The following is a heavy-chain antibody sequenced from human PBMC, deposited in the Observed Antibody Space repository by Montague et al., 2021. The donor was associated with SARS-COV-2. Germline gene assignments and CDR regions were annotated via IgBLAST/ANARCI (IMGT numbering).Heavy chain of an antibody. D-gene: IGHD3-22*01. V-gene: IGHV4-34*01. CDR1: GGSFSGYY. J-gene: IGHJ4*02. Sequence: SETLSLTCAVYGGSFSGYYWSRIRQPPEKGLEWIGEINQSGRTNNNPSLKSRVIISVDTSKNQFSLKLSSVTAADTAVYYCARGTKRVFTYDYDSSGYASDYWGQGTLVTVSS. CDR2: INQSGRT. CDR3: ARGTKRVFTYDYDSSGYASDY.